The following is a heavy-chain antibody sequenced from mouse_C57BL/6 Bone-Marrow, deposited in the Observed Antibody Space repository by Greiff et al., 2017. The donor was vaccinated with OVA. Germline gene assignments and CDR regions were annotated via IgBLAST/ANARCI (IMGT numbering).Heavy chain of an antibody. J-gene: IGHJ3*01. Sequence: VQLKESGAELVRPGASVKLSCTASGFNIKDDYMHWVKQRPEQGLEWIGWIDPEDGATEYASKLQGKATITADTSSNTAYRQLSSLTSEATAVYYCTFVYYDYSWVACWGPRTLVAVSA. V-gene: IGHV14-4*01. CDR1: GFNIKDDY. CDR3: TFVYYDYSWVAC. D-gene: IGHD2-4*01. CDR2: IDPEDGAT.